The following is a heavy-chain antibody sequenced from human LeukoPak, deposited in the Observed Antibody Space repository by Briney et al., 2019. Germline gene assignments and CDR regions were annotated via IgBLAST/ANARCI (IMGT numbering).Heavy chain of an antibody. Sequence: GGSLRLSCAASGFTFSSYGMHWVRQAPGKGLEWVAVISYDGSNKYYADSVKGRFTISRDNSKNTLYLQMNSLRAEDTAVYYCAKVYSGSYYGALGYFDLWGRGTLVTVSS. CDR3: AKVYSGSYYGALGYFDL. V-gene: IGHV3-30*18. D-gene: IGHD1-26*01. J-gene: IGHJ2*01. CDR1: GFTFSSYG. CDR2: ISYDGSNK.